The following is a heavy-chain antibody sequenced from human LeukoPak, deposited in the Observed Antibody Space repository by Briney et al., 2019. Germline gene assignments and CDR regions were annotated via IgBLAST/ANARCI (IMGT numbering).Heavy chain of an antibody. CDR1: GFTFSSYP. CDR2: FSGGGDST. CDR3: AKGRLVPAALFDY. D-gene: IGHD2-2*01. V-gene: IGHV3-23*01. Sequence: AGSLRLSCAASGFTFSSYPMSWVRQAPGKGLEWVSGFSGGGDSTDYADSVKGRFTISRDISKNSLYLQMNSLTAEDTALYYCAKGRLVPAALFDYWGQGTLVTVSS. J-gene: IGHJ4*02.